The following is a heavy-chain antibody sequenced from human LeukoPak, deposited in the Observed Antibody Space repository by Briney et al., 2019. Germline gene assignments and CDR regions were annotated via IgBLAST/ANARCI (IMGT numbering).Heavy chain of an antibody. CDR3: ARVPYAVRYYYDKDWYFDL. D-gene: IGHD3-22*01. V-gene: IGHV3-64*01. CDR2: ISSSGGST. CDR1: GFTFSSYA. Sequence: PGGSLRLSCAASGFTFSSYAMHWVRQAPGKGLEYVSAISSSGGSTYYANSVKGRFTISRDNSKNTLYLQMGSLRAEDMAVYYCARVPYAVRYYYDKDWYFDLWGRGTLVTVSS. J-gene: IGHJ2*01.